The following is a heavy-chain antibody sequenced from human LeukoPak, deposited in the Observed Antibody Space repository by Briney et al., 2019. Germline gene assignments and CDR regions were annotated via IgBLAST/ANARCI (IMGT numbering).Heavy chain of an antibody. CDR1: GYTFTSYD. CDR3: ARAVSLVAVYFDY. V-gene: IGHV1-8*01. D-gene: IGHD2-21*01. J-gene: IGHJ4*02. CDR2: RNPNSGNT. Sequence: ASVEVSFKASGYTFTSYDINWVRQAPGQGLEWMGWRNPNSGNTGYAQKFQGRVTMTRNTSISTAYMELSSLRSEDTAVYYCARAVSLVAVYFDYWGQGTLVTVSS.